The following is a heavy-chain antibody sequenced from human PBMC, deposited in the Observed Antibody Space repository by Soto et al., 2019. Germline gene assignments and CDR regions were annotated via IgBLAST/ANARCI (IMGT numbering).Heavy chain of an antibody. D-gene: IGHD6-19*01. CDR2: IWYDGSNK. J-gene: IGHJ4*02. CDR1: GFTFSSYG. V-gene: IGHV3-33*06. Sequence: GGSLRLSCAASGFTFSSYGMHWVRQAPGKGLEWVAVIWYDGSNKYYADSVKGRFTISRDNSKNTLYLQMNSLRAEDTAVYYCAKDGGAVAGVSYFDYWGQGTLVTVSS. CDR3: AKDGGAVAGVSYFDY.